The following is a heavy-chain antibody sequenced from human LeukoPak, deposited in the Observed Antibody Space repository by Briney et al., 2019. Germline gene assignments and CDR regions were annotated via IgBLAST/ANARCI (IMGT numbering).Heavy chain of an antibody. Sequence: GGSLRLSCATSLFTFTTNGMHWVRQAPGKGLEWVALMYYDGSNKYYADSVKGRFSISRDNSKSTLYLQLASLGKGGTTGYYFARAHSSRWAFFDYWGQGTLVTVSS. D-gene: IGHD6-13*01. CDR2: MYYDGSNK. CDR1: LFTFTTNG. V-gene: IGHV3-30*03. CDR3: ARAHSSRWAFFDY. J-gene: IGHJ4*02.